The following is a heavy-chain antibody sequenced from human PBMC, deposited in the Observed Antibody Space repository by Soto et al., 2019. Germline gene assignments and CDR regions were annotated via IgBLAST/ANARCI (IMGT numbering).Heavy chain of an antibody. J-gene: IGHJ4*02. CDR2: ISGSGGIT. V-gene: IGHV3-23*01. Sequence: GALRLSCAASEFIFSNYAMNWVRQAPGKGLEWVSAISGSGGITYYADSVKGRSTISRDNSKNTLYLQMNSLRAEETAVYYCAKAEKSSAVAGYFDSWGQGTLVTVSS. D-gene: IGHD6-19*01. CDR1: EFIFSNYA. CDR3: AKAEKSSAVAGYFDS.